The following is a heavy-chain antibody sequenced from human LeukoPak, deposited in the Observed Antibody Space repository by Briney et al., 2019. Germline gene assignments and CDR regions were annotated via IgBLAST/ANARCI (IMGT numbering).Heavy chain of an antibody. V-gene: IGHV3-20*04. CDR3: AGYEYDSSSGFDL. D-gene: IGHD3-22*01. CDR2: INWNGAWT. CDR1: GFKFDDYG. Sequence: GGSLRLSCAASGFKFDDYGMSWVRQAPGKGLEWVCDINWNGAWTGYADSVKGRFTISRDNAKNSLYLQMNSLRAEDTALYYCAGYEYDSSSGFDLWGQGTPVTVSA. J-gene: IGHJ5*02.